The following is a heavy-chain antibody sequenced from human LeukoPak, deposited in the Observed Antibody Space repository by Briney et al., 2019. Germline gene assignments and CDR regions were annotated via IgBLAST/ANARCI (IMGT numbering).Heavy chain of an antibody. Sequence: GGSLRLSXAASGFTFSEYYMSWIRQAPGKGLEWISYISASGSSIQYADSVKGRFTISRDNAKNSLFLQMNSLRAEDTAVYYCARTSSALLDYWGQGTLVTVSS. V-gene: IGHV3-11*04. CDR1: GFTFSEYY. J-gene: IGHJ4*02. CDR3: ARTSSALLDY. D-gene: IGHD3-16*01. CDR2: ISASGSSI.